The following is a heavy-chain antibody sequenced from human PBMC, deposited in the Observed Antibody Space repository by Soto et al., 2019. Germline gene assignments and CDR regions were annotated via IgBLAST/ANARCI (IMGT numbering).Heavy chain of an antibody. CDR2: ISAYNGNT. J-gene: IGHJ3*02. CDR1: GYTFTSYG. V-gene: IGHV1-18*03. D-gene: IGHD2-15*01. Sequence: ASVKVSCKASGYTFTSYGISWVRQAPGQGLEWMGWISAYNGNTNYAQKLQGRVTMTTDTSTSTAYMELRSLRSDDMAVYYCARDIVVVVAANDAFDIWGQGTMVTVSS. CDR3: ARDIVVVVAANDAFDI.